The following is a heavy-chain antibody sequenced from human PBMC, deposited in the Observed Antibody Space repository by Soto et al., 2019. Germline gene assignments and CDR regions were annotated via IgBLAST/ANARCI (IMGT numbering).Heavy chain of an antibody. D-gene: IGHD6-13*01. CDR2: INPNSGGT. V-gene: IGHV1-2*04. CDR1: GYTFTGYY. Sequence: ASVKVSCKASGYTFTGYYMHWVRQAPGQGLEWMGWINPNSGGTNYAQKFQGWVTMTRDTSISTAYMELNSLRAEDTAVYYCARGKSSSRRAFDIWGQGTMVTVSS. J-gene: IGHJ3*02. CDR3: ARGKSSSRRAFDI.